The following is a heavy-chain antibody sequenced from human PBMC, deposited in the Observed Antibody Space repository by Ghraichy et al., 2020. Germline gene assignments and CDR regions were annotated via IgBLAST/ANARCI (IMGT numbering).Heavy chain of an antibody. CDR3: ARGGGHKYCTGGACYLYNWFDF. V-gene: IGHV1-8*01. Sequence: VKVSCKASGYSFTNYDINWVRQAPGQGLEWMGWMNPNSGNTGYIQKFQGRVTMTRSTSMTTAYMELSSLTSEDTAVYYCARGGGHKYCTGGACYLYNWFDFWGQGTLVTVSS. D-gene: IGHD2-8*02. CDR1: GYSFTNYD. J-gene: IGHJ5*01. CDR2: MNPNSGNT.